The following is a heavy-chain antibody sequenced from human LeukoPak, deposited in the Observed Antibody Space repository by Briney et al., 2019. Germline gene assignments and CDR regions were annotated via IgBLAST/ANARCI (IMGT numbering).Heavy chain of an antibody. J-gene: IGHJ4*02. CDR1: GFTFSSYW. D-gene: IGHD6-6*01. V-gene: IGHV3-53*01. CDR3: ARGHSSSSGSPDY. CDR2: IFSGGSP. Sequence: EGSLRLSCAASGFTFSSYWMSWVRQAPGKGLEWVSVIFSGGSPYYADSVKGRFTISRDNSKNTLYLQMNRLRAEDTAVYYCARGHSSSSGSPDYWGQGTLVTVSS.